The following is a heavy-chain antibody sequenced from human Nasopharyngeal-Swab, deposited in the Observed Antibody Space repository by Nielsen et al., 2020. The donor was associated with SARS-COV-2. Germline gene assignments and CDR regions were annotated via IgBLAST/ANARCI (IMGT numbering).Heavy chain of an antibody. J-gene: IGHJ4*02. CDR2: ISYDGSNK. Sequence: WIRQPPGKGLEWVAVISYDGSNKYYADSVKGRFTISRDNSKNTLYLQMNNLRAEDTAVYYCAKEPSYDFWSGYYWDYWGQGTLVTVSS. D-gene: IGHD3-3*01. CDR3: AKEPSYDFWSGYYWDY. V-gene: IGHV3-30*18.